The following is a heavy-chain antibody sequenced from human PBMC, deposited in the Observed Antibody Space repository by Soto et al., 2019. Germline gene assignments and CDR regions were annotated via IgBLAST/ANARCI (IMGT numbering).Heavy chain of an antibody. CDR3: ASRRPTETGHLHYSSHSDSLDI. J-gene: IGHJ3*02. CDR2: IYAGDSDT. Sequence: GESLKISCKGFGYRFSSSWIAWVRQVPGKGLEWMGIIYAGDSDTRYSPSFQGQVTISADKSISAAYLQWSSLKASDTAIYYCASRRPTETGHLHYSSHSDSLDIWGQGTEVTVSS. CDR1: GYRFSSSW. V-gene: IGHV5-51*01. D-gene: IGHD6-13*01.